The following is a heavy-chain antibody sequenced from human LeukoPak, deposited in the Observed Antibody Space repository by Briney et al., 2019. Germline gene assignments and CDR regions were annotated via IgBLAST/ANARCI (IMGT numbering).Heavy chain of an antibody. CDR3: ARDQRGYGDSSGASKWIDP. V-gene: IGHV1-18*01. D-gene: IGHD4-17*01. Sequence: ASVKVSCKASVYTFTSYGINWVRQAPGQGLEWMGWISPYNGITKYAEKIQRRVTITTDTSTSTAYMELRSLSSDDTAVYYCARDQRGYGDSSGASKWIDPWGQGTLVTLSS. CDR1: VYTFTSYG. J-gene: IGHJ5*02. CDR2: ISPYNGIT.